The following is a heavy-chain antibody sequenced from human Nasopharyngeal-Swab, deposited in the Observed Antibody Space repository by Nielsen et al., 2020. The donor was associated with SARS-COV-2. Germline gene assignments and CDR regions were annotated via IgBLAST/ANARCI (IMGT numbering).Heavy chain of an antibody. CDR3: ARHAYGSSSGDY. D-gene: IGHD6-6*01. J-gene: IGHJ4*02. CDR2: IDPSDSYT. Sequence: GGPLRLPCKGSGYSFTSYWITWVRQMPGKGLEWMGRIDPSDSYTNYSPSFQGHVTISADKSISTAYLQWSSLKASDTAMYYCARHAYGSSSGDYWGQGTLVTVSS. V-gene: IGHV5-10-1*01. CDR1: GYSFTSYW.